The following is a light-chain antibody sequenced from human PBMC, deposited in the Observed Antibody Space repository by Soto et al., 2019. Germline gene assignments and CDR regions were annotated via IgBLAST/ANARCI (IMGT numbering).Light chain of an antibody. J-gene: IGKJ5*01. CDR3: PQFGSSPIT. CDR2: GAS. V-gene: IGKV3-20*01. Sequence: EIVLTQSPGTLSLSPGESATLSCRASQSVSSTYLAWYRQKPGQSPRLLIYGASSGATGIPDRFSGSGSGTDFTLTISRLEPEDFAVYYCPQFGSSPITFGQGTRLEIK. CDR1: QSVSSTY.